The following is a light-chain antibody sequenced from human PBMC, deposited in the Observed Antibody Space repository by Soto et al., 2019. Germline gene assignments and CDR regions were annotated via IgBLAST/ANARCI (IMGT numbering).Light chain of an antibody. CDR2: NNN. CDR1: SSNIGRNT. V-gene: IGLV1-44*01. Sequence: QSVLTQSPSASGTPGQRVTMSCSGSSSNIGRNTVAWYQQVPGTAPRLVISNNNQGPSGVPDRFSGSKSGTSASLAISGLQSEDEADYFCAAWDDSLNGYVFGTGTKVTVL. J-gene: IGLJ1*01. CDR3: AAWDDSLNGYV.